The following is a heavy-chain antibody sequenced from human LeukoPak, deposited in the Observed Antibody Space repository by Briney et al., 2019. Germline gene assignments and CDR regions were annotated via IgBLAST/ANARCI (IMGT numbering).Heavy chain of an antibody. Sequence: GGSLRLSCAASGFSFSTDAMTWVRQAPGKGLQWVSAISWSGGDTYYEDSVKGRFTISRDNSKNMLYLQMNSLRAKDTAVYYCARDSSGWSKNYWGQGTLVTVSS. J-gene: IGHJ4*02. CDR2: ISWSGGDT. CDR3: ARDSSGWSKNY. D-gene: IGHD6-19*01. V-gene: IGHV3-23*01. CDR1: GFSFSTDA.